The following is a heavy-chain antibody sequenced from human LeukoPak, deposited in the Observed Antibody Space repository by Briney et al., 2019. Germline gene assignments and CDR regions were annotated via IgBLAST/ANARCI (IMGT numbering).Heavy chain of an antibody. D-gene: IGHD6-25*01. CDR1: GFTFSSYG. V-gene: IGHV3-23*01. J-gene: IGHJ4*02. Sequence: PGGSLRLSCAASGFTFSSYGMCWVRQAPGKGLEWVSAITGNGANTFYADSVKGRFTISRDNSKNTLYLQMNSLRAEDTAIFYCAKAAAVIPAPGVLFDYWGQGTLVTVSS. CDR3: AKAAAVIPAPGVLFDY. CDR2: ITGNGANT.